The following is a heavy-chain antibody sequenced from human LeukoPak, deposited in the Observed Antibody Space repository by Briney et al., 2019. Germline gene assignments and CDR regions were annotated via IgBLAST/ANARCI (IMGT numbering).Heavy chain of an antibody. CDR2: ISSSGSTI. J-gene: IGHJ6*04. CDR1: GFTFSGYE. V-gene: IGHV3-48*03. Sequence: GSLLLSCAASGFTFSGYEMNWVRPAPGKGLEWVSYISSSGSTIYYADSVKGRFTISRDNAKNSLYLQMNSLRAEDTAVYYCAELGITMIGGVWGKGTTVTISS. CDR3: AELGITMIGGV. D-gene: IGHD3-10*02.